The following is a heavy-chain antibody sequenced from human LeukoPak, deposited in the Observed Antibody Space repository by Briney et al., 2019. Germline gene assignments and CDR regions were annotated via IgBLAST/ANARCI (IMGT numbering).Heavy chain of an antibody. D-gene: IGHD2-2*01. CDR2: ISDGGGTT. CDR1: GFTFSSHA. CDR3: AKRPSSSTTGSASALDI. V-gene: IGHV3-23*01. Sequence: GGSLRLSCAASGFTFSSHAMSWVRQAPGKGLEWVSAISDGGGTTFYADSVKGRFAISRDNSKNTLFLQMNSLRAEDTALYYCAKRPSSSTTGSASALDIWGQGTMVTVSS. J-gene: IGHJ3*02.